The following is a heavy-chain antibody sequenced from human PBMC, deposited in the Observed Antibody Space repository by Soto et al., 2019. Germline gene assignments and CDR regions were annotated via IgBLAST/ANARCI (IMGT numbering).Heavy chain of an antibody. J-gene: IGHJ3*02. CDR3: AKDRITMIVVVPYSDAFDI. V-gene: IGHV3-23*01. CDR1: GFTFRNYA. CDR2: ISDSGGVI. D-gene: IGHD3-22*01. Sequence: PGGSLRLSCAASGFTFRNYAMIWVRQAPGKGLEWVSGISDSGGVIFYADSVRGRFTISRDNSKNTLYLQMNSLRAEDTAVYYCAKDRITMIVVVPYSDAFDIWGQGTMVTVSS.